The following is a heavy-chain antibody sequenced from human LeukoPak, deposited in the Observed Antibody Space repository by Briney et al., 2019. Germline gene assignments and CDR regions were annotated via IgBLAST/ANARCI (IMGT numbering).Heavy chain of an antibody. J-gene: IGHJ4*02. CDR3: ARDAIRYCNSTSCPPAY. CDR2: ISTSGTT. CDR1: GGSITSGSSD. V-gene: IGHV4-61*02. Sequence: SQTLSLTCTVSGGSITSGSSDSSWIRQHAGKGMEWIVRISTSGTTNYNPPLKRRVTISVDTSKNQFSLKRSSVTAADAAVYYCARDAIRYCNSTSCPPAYWGQGPWSPSPQ. D-gene: IGHD2-2*01.